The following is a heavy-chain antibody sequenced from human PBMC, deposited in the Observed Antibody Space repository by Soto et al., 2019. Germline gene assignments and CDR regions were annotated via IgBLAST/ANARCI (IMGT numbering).Heavy chain of an antibody. V-gene: IGHV3-23*01. J-gene: IGHJ4*02. CDR3: AKGPYRGVSGSDN. CDR2: IGGDGGNT. CDR1: GFTFSNYA. Sequence: GGSLRLSCAASGFTFSNYAMSWVRQAPGKGLEWVSVIGGDGGNTYYADSVKGRFTVSRDNSKNTLYLQMNSLRADDTAVYYCAKGPYRGVSGSDNWGQGTLVTVSS. D-gene: IGHD3-16*02.